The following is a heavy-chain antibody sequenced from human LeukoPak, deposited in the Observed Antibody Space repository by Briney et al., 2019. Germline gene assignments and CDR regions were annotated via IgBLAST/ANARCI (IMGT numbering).Heavy chain of an antibody. D-gene: IGHD3-22*01. V-gene: IGHV5-51*01. Sequence: GESLQISCKGSGYCFTRYWIGWVRQMPGKGLEWMGIIYHGDSDTRYSPSFQGQVTISADRSISTAYLQWSSLKASDTAMYYCARPFSDYYDSSGYPDAFDIWGQGTMVTVSS. CDR1: GYCFTRYW. CDR3: ARPFSDYYDSSGYPDAFDI. J-gene: IGHJ3*02. CDR2: IYHGDSDT.